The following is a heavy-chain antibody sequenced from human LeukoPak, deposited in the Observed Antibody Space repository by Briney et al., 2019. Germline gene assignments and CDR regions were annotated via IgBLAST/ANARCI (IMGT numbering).Heavy chain of an antibody. CDR1: GYMFIGYA. V-gene: IGHV1-3*01. CDR2: INSGNGNI. Sequence: ASVKVSCNTSGYMFIGYAIHWVRQAPGQSLEWMGWINSGNGNIRYSQNFQGRVVLTGDISASTSYMELSNLRSEDTAVYYCARDNCSGSCYDYWGQGTLVTVSS. D-gene: IGHD2-15*01. CDR3: ARDNCSGSCYDY. J-gene: IGHJ4*02.